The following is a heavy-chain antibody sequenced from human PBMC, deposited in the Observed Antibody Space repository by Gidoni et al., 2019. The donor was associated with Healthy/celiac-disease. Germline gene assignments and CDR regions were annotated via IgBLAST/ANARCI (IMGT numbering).Heavy chain of an antibody. J-gene: IGHJ3*02. V-gene: IGHV3-23*01. CDR1: GFPFSSYA. D-gene: IGHD5-12*01. Sequence: EVQLLESGGGLVQPGGSLRLSCAASGFPFSSYAMSWGRQAPGKWLEWVSAISGSGGSTYYADSVKCRFTISRDNSKNTLYLQMNSLRAEDTAVYYCAKKKYSGYDVGAFDIWGQGTMVTVSS. CDR2: ISGSGGST. CDR3: AKKKYSGYDVGAFDI.